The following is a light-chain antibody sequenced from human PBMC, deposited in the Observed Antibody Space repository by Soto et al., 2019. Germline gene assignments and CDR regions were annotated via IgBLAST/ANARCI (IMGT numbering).Light chain of an antibody. J-gene: IGKJ2*01. V-gene: IGKV1-39*01. CDR3: QQGHSTPYT. Sequence: DIQMTQSSSSLSASVGDRVTITCRASQNIRNYLNWYQQKPGDAPKLLIYAASTLQGAVPSRFSGSGSGTDFTLTISSLQPEDFATYHCQQGHSTPYTFGQGTRLEI. CDR2: AAS. CDR1: QNIRNY.